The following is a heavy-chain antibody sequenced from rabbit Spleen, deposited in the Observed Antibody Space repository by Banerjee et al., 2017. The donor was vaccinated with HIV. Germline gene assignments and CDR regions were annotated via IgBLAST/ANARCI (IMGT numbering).Heavy chain of an antibody. CDR2: IDSGSSGFT. V-gene: IGHV1S40*01. D-gene: IGHD1-1*01. CDR1: AFSFSRGYD. Sequence: QQLVESGGGLVKPGASLTLTCKASAFSFSRGYDMCWVRQAPGKGLEWIACIDSGSSGFTYFATWAKGRFTCSKTSSTTVTLQMTRLTAADTATYFCARDTSSSFSSYGMDLWGPGTLVTVS. CDR3: ARDTSSSFSSYGMDL. J-gene: IGHJ6*01.